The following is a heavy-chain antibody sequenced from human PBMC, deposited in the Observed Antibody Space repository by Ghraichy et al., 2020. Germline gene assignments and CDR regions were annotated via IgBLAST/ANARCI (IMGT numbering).Heavy chain of an antibody. V-gene: IGHV4-59*01. Sequence: SETLSLTCTVSGGSISSYYWSWIRQPPGKGLEWIGYIYYSGSTNYNPSLKSRVTISVDTSKNQFSLKLSSVTAADTAVYYCARVEYSSSSDWFDPWGQGTLVTVSS. CDR3: ARVEYSSSSDWFDP. J-gene: IGHJ5*02. D-gene: IGHD6-6*01. CDR1: GGSISSYY. CDR2: IYYSGST.